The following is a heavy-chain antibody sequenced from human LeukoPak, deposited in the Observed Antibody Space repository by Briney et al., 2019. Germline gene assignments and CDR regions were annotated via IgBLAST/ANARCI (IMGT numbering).Heavy chain of an antibody. Sequence: PGRSLRLSCAASGFTFSSYGMHWVRRAPGEGLEWVAVISYDGSNKYYADSVKGRFTISRDNSKNTLYLQMNSLRAEDTAVYYCAKDPWAYGSGPMMNWGQGTLVTVSS. D-gene: IGHD3-10*01. CDR3: AKDPWAYGSGPMMN. CDR2: ISYDGSNK. CDR1: GFTFSSYG. J-gene: IGHJ4*02. V-gene: IGHV3-30*18.